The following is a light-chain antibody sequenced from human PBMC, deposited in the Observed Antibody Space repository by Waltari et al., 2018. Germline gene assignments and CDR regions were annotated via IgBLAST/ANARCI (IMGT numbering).Light chain of an antibody. CDR1: QTISRY. V-gene: IGKV1-39*01. CDR3: QESYSFSRT. CDR2: AES. Sequence: DIQMTQSPSSLSASVGDRVTITCRASQTISRYLNWYQQKPGKAPNLLIYAESSLQSEVPSRFSGSGSGRDFTLIITSLQPEDFATYYCQESYSFSRTFGQGTKVEIK. J-gene: IGKJ1*01.